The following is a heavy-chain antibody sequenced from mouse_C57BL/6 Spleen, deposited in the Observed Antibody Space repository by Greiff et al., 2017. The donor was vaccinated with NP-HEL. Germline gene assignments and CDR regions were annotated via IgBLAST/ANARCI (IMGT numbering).Heavy chain of an antibody. CDR3: ARNFGNYHYAMDY. CDR2: ISYSGST. J-gene: IGHJ4*01. Sequence: EVQLQESGPGMVKPSQSLSLTCTVTGYSITSGYDWHWIRHFPGNKREWMGYISYSGSTNYNTSIKSRISITNDNTKNHFFLKLNSVTTEDTDTYYCARNFGNYHYAMDYWGQGTSVTVSS. D-gene: IGHD2-1*01. V-gene: IGHV3-1*01. CDR1: GYSITSGYD.